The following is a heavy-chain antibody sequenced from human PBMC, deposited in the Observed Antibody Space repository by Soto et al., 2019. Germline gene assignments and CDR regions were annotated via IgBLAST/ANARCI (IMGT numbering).Heavy chain of an antibody. CDR3: AVPMRD. CDR2: ISGGSGSII. Sequence: QMQLVESGGGSVRPGGSLRLSCAASGFTFSDYYLSWMRQAPGKGLEWVSYISGGSGSIIHYADSVKGRFTISRDNAKNSVYLQMDSLRVEDTAVYYCAVPMRDWGLGILVTVSS. D-gene: IGHD3-22*01. V-gene: IGHV3-11*01. J-gene: IGHJ4*02. CDR1: GFTFSDYY.